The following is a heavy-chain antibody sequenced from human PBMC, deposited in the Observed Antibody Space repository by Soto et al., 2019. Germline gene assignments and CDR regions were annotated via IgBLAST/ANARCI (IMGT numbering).Heavy chain of an antibody. D-gene: IGHD2-15*01. V-gene: IGHV1-46*01. CDR2: INPSGGST. J-gene: IGHJ4*02. CDR3: ARALNGGNPGTAFFDY. CDR1: GYTFTSYY. Sequence: ASVKVSCKASGYTFTSYYMHWVRQAPGQGLEWMGIINPSGGSTSYAQKFQGRVTMTRDTSTSTVYMELSSLRSEDTAVYYCARALNGGNPGTAFFDYWGQGXLVTVSS.